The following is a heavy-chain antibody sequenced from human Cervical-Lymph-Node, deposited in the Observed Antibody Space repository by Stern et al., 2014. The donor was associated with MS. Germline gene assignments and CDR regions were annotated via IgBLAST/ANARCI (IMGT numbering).Heavy chain of an antibody. CDR2: AWYDGSTA. V-gene: IGHV3-33*01. J-gene: IGHJ4*02. CDR1: GFTFSSYG. Sequence: VQLEESGGGVVQPGTSLRLSCAASGFTFSSYGMHWVRQAPGKGLEWVALAWYDGSTAYYTNSVKGRFTISRDNFKNKLSLQMNSLTAEDTAVFYCARAHFPFAYNSLLDSWGQGTLVPVSS. D-gene: IGHD5-24*01. CDR3: ARAHFPFAYNSLLDS.